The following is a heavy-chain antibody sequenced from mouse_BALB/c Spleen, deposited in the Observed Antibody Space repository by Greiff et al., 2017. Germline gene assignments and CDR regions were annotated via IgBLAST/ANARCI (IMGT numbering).Heavy chain of an antibody. CDR3: ARYRLDAMDY. CDR1: GYTFTSYW. Sequence: VQLQQSGAELARPGASVKLSCKASGYTFTSYWMQWVKQRPGQGLEWIGAIYPGDGDTRYTQKFKGKATLTADKSSSTAYMQLSSLASEDSAVYYCARYRLDAMDYWGQGTSVTVSS. CDR2: IYPGDGDT. J-gene: IGHJ4*01. D-gene: IGHD1-3*01. V-gene: IGHV1-87*01.